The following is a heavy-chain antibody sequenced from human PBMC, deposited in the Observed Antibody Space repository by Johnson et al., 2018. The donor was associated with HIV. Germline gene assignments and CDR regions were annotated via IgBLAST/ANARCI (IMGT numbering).Heavy chain of an antibody. CDR1: GFTFDDYA. CDR2: ISWNSGSI. V-gene: IGHV3-9*01. CDR3: ARRTVVTPGAFDI. D-gene: IGHD4-23*01. Sequence: VQLVESGGGLVQPGRSLRLSCAASGFTFDDYAMHWVRQAPGKGLAWVSGISWNSGSIGYADSVKGRFTISRDNAKNSLYLQMNSLRAEDTAVYYCARRTVVTPGAFDIWGQGTMVTVSS. J-gene: IGHJ3*02.